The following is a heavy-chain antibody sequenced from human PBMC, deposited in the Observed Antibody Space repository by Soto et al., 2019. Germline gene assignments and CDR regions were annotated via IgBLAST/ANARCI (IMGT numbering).Heavy chain of an antibody. CDR1: GFTFTAFG. J-gene: IGHJ4*02. D-gene: IGHD4-17*01. V-gene: IGHV3-30-3*01. CDR3: ASPTDGGTYTHIDS. Sequence: GGSLRLSCAASGFTFTAFGLHWVRQTPGKGLEWVALISFDGTTKYFADSVRGRFTISRDNSKNMLFLQLNSLRVEDSGAYYCASPTDGGTYTHIDSWGPAGLVTVPQ. CDR2: ISFDGTTK.